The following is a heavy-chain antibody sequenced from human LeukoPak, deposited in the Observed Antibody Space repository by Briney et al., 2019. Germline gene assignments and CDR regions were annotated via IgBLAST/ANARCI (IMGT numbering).Heavy chain of an antibody. J-gene: IGHJ4*02. CDR2: ITGSGIST. CDR1: GFTFSTYA. Sequence: PGGSLRLSCAASGFTFSTYAVSWVRQTPGKGLEWVSTITGSGISTYYGDSVKGRFTISRDNSKNTLYLQMNSLRAEDTAVYYCARGRPGYYFDYWGQGTLVTVSS. CDR3: ARGRPGYYFDY. V-gene: IGHV3-23*01.